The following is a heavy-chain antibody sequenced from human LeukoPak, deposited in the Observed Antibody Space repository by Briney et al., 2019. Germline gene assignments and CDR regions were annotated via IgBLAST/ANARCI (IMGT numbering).Heavy chain of an antibody. J-gene: IGHJ6*03. V-gene: IGHV4-4*02. CDR3: ARDGAHKNHYYSYYYMDV. Sequence: SETLSLTCAVSSGSIFSSNWWSWVRQPPGKGLEWIGQIFHSGSTSYSPSLKSRVTISVDKSKNQFSLKLTSVTAADTAIYYCARDGAHKNHYYSYYYMDVWGKGTTVTVSS. CDR1: SGSIFSSNW. D-gene: IGHD3-16*01. CDR2: IFHSGST.